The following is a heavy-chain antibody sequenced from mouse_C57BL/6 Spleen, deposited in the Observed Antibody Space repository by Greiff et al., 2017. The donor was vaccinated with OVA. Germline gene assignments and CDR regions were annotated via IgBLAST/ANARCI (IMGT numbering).Heavy chain of an antibody. CDR1: GYSFTDYN. V-gene: IGHV1-39*01. J-gene: IGHJ2*01. Sequence: VQLKESGPELVKPGASVKLSCNASGYSFTDYNMNWVKQSHGKSLEWIGVINPNYGTTSYNQKFKGKATLTVDQSSSTAYMQLKSLTSEDTAVYYCARGERYLDYWGQGTTLTVSS. CDR2: INPNYGTT. CDR3: ARGERYLDY.